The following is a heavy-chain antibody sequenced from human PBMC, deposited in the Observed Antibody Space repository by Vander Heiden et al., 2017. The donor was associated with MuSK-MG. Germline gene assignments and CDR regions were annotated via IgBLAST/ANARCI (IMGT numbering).Heavy chain of an antibody. D-gene: IGHD6-6*01. CDR2: ISYDGSNK. J-gene: IGHJ4*02. V-gene: IGHV3-30*04. CDR3: ATSGGIAARHFDY. Sequence: QVQLVESGGGVVQPGRSLRLSCAASGFTFSSYAMHWVRQAPGKGLEWVAVISYDGSNKYYADSVKGRFTISRDNSKNTLYLQMNSLRAEDTAVYYCATSGGIAARHFDYWGQGTLVTVSS. CDR1: GFTFSSYA.